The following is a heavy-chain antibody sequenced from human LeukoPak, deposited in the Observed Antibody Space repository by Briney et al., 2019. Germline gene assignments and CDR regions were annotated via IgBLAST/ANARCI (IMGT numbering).Heavy chain of an antibody. D-gene: IGHD1-26*01. J-gene: IGHJ6*02. CDR1: GFTLSDYD. CDR2: IGTAGDT. CDR3: ARARWGYYYGMDV. Sequence: GGSLRLSCAASGFTLSDYDMHWVRQTTGEGLEWVSGIGTAGDTYYPGSVKGRFTISRENAKNSLYLQMNSLRAGDTAVYYCARARWGYYYGMDVWGQGTTVTVSS. V-gene: IGHV3-13*01.